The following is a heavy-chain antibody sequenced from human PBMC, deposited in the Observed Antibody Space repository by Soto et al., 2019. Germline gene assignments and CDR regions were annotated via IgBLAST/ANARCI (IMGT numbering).Heavy chain of an antibody. CDR3: ARESRNGGQPIDY. Sequence: DVQLVESGGGLVRPGGSLRLSCAASGFTFINYSMNWVRQAPGKGLESVSYISTSSETIYYADSVKGRFTISRDNAKNSLYLQMNSLRDEDTAVYYCARESRNGGQPIDYWGQGTLVTVSS. CDR2: ISTSSETI. V-gene: IGHV3-48*02. CDR1: GFTFINYS. D-gene: IGHD1-1*01. J-gene: IGHJ4*02.